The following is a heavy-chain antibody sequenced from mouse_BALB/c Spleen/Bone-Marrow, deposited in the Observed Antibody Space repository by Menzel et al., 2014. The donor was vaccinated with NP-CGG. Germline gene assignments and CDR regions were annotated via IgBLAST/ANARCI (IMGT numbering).Heavy chain of an antibody. Sequence: VQLQQSGAELVKPEASVKLSCTASCFNIKDTYMHWVKQRPEQGLEWIGRIDPANGNTKYDPKFQGKATITADTSSNTAYLQLSSLTSEDTAVYYCARWEYYAMDYWGQGTSVTVSS. D-gene: IGHD4-1*01. CDR3: ARWEYYAMDY. J-gene: IGHJ4*01. CDR2: IDPANGNT. V-gene: IGHV14-3*02. CDR1: CFNIKDTY.